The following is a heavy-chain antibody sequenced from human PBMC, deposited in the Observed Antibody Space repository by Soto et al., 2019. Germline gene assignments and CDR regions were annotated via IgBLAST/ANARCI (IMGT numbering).Heavy chain of an antibody. CDR1: GYTFSDYY. Sequence: GASVKVSCKASGYTFSDYYVHWVREAPGQGLEWMGWINPSSGGTIYTQRFQGRVTMTRDTSISTVYMGLSRLTSDDTAVYCCAREMGVIGAPGYTWFDPWGQGALVTVSS. V-gene: IGHV1-2*02. CDR2: INPSSGGT. D-gene: IGHD1-26*01. CDR3: AREMGVIGAPGYTWFDP. J-gene: IGHJ5*02.